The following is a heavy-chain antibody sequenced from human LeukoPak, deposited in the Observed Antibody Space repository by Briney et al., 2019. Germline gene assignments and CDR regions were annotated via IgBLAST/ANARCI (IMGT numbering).Heavy chain of an antibody. D-gene: IGHD4/OR15-4a*01. V-gene: IGHV3-7*03. CDR3: ARGETMVPEDDY. CDR2: IKQNGSEK. CDR1: GLTFSNYW. Sequence: GGSLRLSCAASGLTFSNYWMDWVRQAPGKGLEWVANIKQNGSEKNYVDSVKGRFIISRDNAKNSLYLQMNTLRADDTAVYYCARGETMVPEDDYWGQGTLVTVSS. J-gene: IGHJ4*02.